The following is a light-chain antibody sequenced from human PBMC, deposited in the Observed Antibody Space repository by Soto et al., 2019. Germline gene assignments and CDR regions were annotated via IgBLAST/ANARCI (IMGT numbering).Light chain of an antibody. V-gene: IGKV3D-7*01. CDR1: QSVSSSY. J-gene: IGKJ1*01. CDR3: LQHNSYPVT. CDR2: GAS. Sequence: PGERVTLSCRASQSVSSSYLTWYQQKPGQAPRLLIYGASTRATSIPARFSGSGSGTEFTLTISSLQPEDFATYYCLQHNSYPVTFGQGTKVDIK.